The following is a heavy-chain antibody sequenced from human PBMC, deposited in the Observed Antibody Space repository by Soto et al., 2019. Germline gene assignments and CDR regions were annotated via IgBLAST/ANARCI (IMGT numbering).Heavy chain of an antibody. CDR3: ARVGVAAARLWFDP. J-gene: IGHJ5*02. CDR2: IIPIFGTA. V-gene: IGHV1-69*13. Sequence: GASVKVSCKASGGTFSSYAISWVRQAPGQGLEWMGGIIPIFGTANYAQKFQGRVTITADESTSTAYMELSSLRSEDTAVYYCARVGVAAARLWFDPWGQGTLVTVSS. D-gene: IGHD6-13*01. CDR1: GGTFSSYA.